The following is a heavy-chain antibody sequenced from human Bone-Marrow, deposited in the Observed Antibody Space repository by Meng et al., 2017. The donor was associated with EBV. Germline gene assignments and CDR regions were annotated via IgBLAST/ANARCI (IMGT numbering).Heavy chain of an antibody. CDR3: ARGXGYCSGGXCYSWWFDP. CDR2: IYHSGST. V-gene: IGHV4-30-2*01. J-gene: IGHJ5*02. D-gene: IGHD2-15*01. Sequence: QLKDSATGVCRPSPTLSLTAAVPGGSISSGGYSWSWIRQPPGKCLEWIGYIYHSGSTYYNPSLKSRVTISVDRSKNQFSLKLSSVTAADTAVYXXARGXGYCSGGXCYSWWFDPWGQGTLVTVSS. CDR1: GGSISSGGYS.